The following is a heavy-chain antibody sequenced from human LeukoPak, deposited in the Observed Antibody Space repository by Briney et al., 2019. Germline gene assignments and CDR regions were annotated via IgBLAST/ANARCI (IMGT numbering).Heavy chain of an antibody. Sequence: PETLSLTCTVSGGSISSYYWSWIRQPPGKGLEWIGYIYNSGSTNYNPSLKSRVTISLDTSKNQFSLKLSSVTAADTAVYYCARVYCGGDCYLDYWGQGTLVTVSS. CDR3: ARVYCGGDCYLDY. CDR2: IYNSGST. D-gene: IGHD2-21*02. V-gene: IGHV4-59*01. CDR1: GGSISSYY. J-gene: IGHJ4*02.